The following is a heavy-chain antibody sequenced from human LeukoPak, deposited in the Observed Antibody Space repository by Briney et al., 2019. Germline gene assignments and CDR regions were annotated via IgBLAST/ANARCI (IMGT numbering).Heavy chain of an antibody. CDR3: ARDGAPTVVTGYYYYYMDV. D-gene: IGHD4-23*01. CDR1: GFTFSSYA. V-gene: IGHV3-30*04. J-gene: IGHJ6*03. Sequence: PGGSLRLSCAASGFTFSSYAMHWVRQAPGKGLEWVADISYDGSNKYYADSVKGRFTISRDNSKNTLYLQMNSLRAEDTAVCYCARDGAPTVVTGYYYYYMDVWGKGTTVTVSS. CDR2: ISYDGSNK.